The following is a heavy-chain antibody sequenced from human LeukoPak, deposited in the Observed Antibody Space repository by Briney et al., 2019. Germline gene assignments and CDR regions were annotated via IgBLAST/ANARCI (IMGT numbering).Heavy chain of an antibody. CDR1: GLSVSSNY. J-gene: IGHJ4*02. D-gene: IGHD3-10*01. CDR2: LYSDGTT. Sequence: GGSLRLSCAASGLSVSSNYMSWVRQAPGKGLEWVSVLYSDGTTYYADSVKGRFTISRDNSKNTLYLQMNSLRAEDTAVYYCGRGMGVSRSYYFDYWGQGTLVTVSS. V-gene: IGHV3-66*02. CDR3: GRGMGVSRSYYFDY.